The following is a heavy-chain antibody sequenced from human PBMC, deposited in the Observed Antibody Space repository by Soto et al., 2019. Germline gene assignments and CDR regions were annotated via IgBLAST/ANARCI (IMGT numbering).Heavy chain of an antibody. CDR2: IYYSGST. CDR3: ATRPPDDSSFTYIYY. V-gene: IGHV4-59*01. D-gene: IGHD6-6*01. Sequence: SETLSLTCTVSGGSISSYYWSWIRQPPGKGLEWIGYIYYSGSTNYNPSLKSRVTISVDTSKNQFSLKLSSVTAADTAVYYCATRPPDDSSFTYIYYWGQDAVLPVSS. J-gene: IGHJ4*01. CDR1: GGSISSYY.